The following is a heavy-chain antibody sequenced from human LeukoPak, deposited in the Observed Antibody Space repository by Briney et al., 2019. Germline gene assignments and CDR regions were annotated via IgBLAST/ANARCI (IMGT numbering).Heavy chain of an antibody. J-gene: IGHJ4*02. D-gene: IGHD6-13*01. CDR1: GGSISSYY. Sequence: SETLSLTCTVSGGSISSYYWSWIRQPPGKGLEWIGYIYYSGTTNYNPSLKSRVTMSVDTSNNQLSLKLSSVTAADTAVYYCARGGSFISLLGYWGQGTLVAVSS. V-gene: IGHV4-59*01. CDR2: IYYSGTT. CDR3: ARGGSFISLLGY.